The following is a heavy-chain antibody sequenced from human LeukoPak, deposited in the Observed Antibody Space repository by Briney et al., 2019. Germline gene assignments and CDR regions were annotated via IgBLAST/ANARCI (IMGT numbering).Heavy chain of an antibody. CDR2: IYTSGST. J-gene: IGHJ6*03. CDR1: GGSISPYY. V-gene: IGHV4-4*07. CDR3: ARDGGPYYYYYMDV. Sequence: SETLSLTCTVSGGSISPYYWSWIRQPAGKGLEWIGRIYTSGSTNYNPSLKSRVTISVDTSKNQFSLKLSSVTAADTAVYYCARDGGPYYYYYMDVWGKGTTVTVSS. D-gene: IGHD3-16*01.